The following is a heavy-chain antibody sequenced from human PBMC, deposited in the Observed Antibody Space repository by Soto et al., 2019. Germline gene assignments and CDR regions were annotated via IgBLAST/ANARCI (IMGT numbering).Heavy chain of an antibody. V-gene: IGHV4-31*03. J-gene: IGHJ3*02. CDR3: ARDLETSALGYCSGGSCYGPGAFDI. Sequence: PSETLSLTCTVSGGFISSGGYYWSWIRQHPGKGLEWIGYIYYSGSTYYNPSLKSRVTISVDTSKNQFSLKLSSVTAADTAVYYCARDLETSALGYCSGGSCYGPGAFDIWGQGTMVTVSS. CDR2: IYYSGST. D-gene: IGHD2-15*01. CDR1: GGFISSGGYY.